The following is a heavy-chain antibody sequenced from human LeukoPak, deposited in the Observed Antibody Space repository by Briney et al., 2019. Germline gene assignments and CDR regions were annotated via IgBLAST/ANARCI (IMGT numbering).Heavy chain of an antibody. V-gene: IGHV4-39*01. J-gene: IGHJ6*02. Sequence: SETLSLTCTVSGGSISTSSYDWGWIRQPPGKGLECIGSIYYSGRTNYNPSLKSRFTISVDTSKNQFSLKLSSVTAADTAVYYCARSSDGMDVWGQGTTVTVSS. CDR2: IYYSGRT. CDR3: ARSSDGMDV. CDR1: GGSISTSSYD. D-gene: IGHD6-6*01.